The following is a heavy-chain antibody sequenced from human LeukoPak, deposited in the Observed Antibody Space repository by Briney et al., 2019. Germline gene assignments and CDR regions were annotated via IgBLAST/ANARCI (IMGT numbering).Heavy chain of an antibody. D-gene: IGHD2-21*01. V-gene: IGHV3-23*01. CDR1: GFNLSSNS. J-gene: IGHJ4*02. Sequence: GGSLRLSCAASGFNLSSNSMNWVRQAPGKGLEWVSLVSSSGANTYYADSVKGRFTISRDNSKNTVYLQMSSLRAEDTAIYYCAKDIQGSYWGQGTLVTVSS. CDR2: VSSSGANT. CDR3: AKDIQGSY.